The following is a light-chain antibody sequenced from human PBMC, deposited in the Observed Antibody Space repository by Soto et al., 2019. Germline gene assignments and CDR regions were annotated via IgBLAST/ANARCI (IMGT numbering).Light chain of an antibody. CDR1: SSDVGGYKY. V-gene: IGLV2-14*01. CDR3: SAYAGSSAPVL. Sequence: QSALTQPASVSGSPGQSITISCTGTSSDVGGYKYVSWYQQHPGKVPKLIIYEVSNRPSGVSNRFSGSKSGNTASLTISGLQAGDEAAYYCSAYAGSSAPVLFGGGTQLTVL. J-gene: IGLJ2*01. CDR2: EVS.